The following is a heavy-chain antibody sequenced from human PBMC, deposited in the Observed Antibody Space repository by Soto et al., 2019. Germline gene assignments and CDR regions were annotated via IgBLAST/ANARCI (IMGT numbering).Heavy chain of an antibody. J-gene: IGHJ3*01. CDR2: IWSDGNRK. Sequence: QVQLVESGGGAVQPGRSLRLSCAASGFTLSDYGMHWVRQAPDKGLEWVAVIWSDGNRKYYADSVKGRFTISRDNPDKSLFLEINSLTADDTAVYYCVRGGKTAGGFDVWGQGTMVTVSS. V-gene: IGHV3-33*01. CDR3: VRGGKTAGGFDV. CDR1: GFTLSDYG. D-gene: IGHD2-15*01.